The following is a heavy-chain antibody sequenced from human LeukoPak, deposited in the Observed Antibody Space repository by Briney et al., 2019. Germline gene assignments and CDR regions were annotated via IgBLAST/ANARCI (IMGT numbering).Heavy chain of an antibody. J-gene: IGHJ3*02. CDR1: GFTFSSYW. V-gene: IGHV3-9*03. CDR2: ISWNSGSI. CDR3: AKAGGYYYDSSGGAFDI. Sequence: GGSLRLSCAASGFTFSSYWMSWVRQAPGKGLEWVSGISWNSGSIGYADSVKGRFTISRDNAKNSLYLQMNSLRAEDMALYYCAKAGGYYYDSSGGAFDIWGQGTMVTVSS. D-gene: IGHD3-22*01.